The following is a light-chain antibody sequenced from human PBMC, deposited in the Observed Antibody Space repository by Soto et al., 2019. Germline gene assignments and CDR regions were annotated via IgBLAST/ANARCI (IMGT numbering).Light chain of an antibody. V-gene: IGKV1-5*01. Sequence: IQVTQSPPTLSASVGDRVTITCRASQTISTWMAWYQQKPGKAPKLLVYDASTLQSGVASRFSGSGSGTEFTLIISGLQPDDSATYYCQQYTNTNNPWMFGQGTKADIK. J-gene: IGKJ1*01. CDR1: QTISTW. CDR2: DAS. CDR3: QQYTNTNNPWM.